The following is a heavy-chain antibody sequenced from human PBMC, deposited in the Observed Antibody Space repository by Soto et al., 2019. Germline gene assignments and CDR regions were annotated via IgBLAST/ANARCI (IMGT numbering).Heavy chain of an antibody. CDR1: GFTFSSYA. V-gene: IGHV3-30-3*01. D-gene: IGHD6-13*01. Sequence: QVQLVESGGGVVQPGRSLRLSCAASGFTFSSYAMHWVRQAPGKGLEWVAVISYDGSNKYYADSVKGRFTISRDNSKNTLYLQLNSRRAEDTAVYYCAREAGIAAAGEVYFQHWGQGTLFTVSS. CDR3: AREAGIAAAGEVYFQH. CDR2: ISYDGSNK. J-gene: IGHJ1*01.